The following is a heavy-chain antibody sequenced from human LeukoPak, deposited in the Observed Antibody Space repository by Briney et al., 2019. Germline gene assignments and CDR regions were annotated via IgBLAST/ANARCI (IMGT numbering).Heavy chain of an antibody. J-gene: IGHJ4*02. CDR2: ISSSSSCI. Sequence: GGSLRLSCAASGFTFSSYSMNWVRQAPGKGLEWVSSISSSSSCIYYADSVKGRFTISRDNAKNSLYLQMNSLRAEDTAVYYCARDWYYYDSSGYLDYWGQGTLVTVSS. CDR3: ARDWYYYDSSGYLDY. D-gene: IGHD3-22*01. V-gene: IGHV3-21*01. CDR1: GFTFSSYS.